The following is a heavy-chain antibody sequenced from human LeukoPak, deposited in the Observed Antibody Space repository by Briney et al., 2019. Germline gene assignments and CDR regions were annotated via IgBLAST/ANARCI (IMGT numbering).Heavy chain of an antibody. V-gene: IGHV4-39*07. CDR3: ARDHYDSSGYWGIFDY. D-gene: IGHD3-22*01. CDR1: GGSISSSSYY. Sequence: SETLSLTCAVSGGSISSSSYYWGWIRQPPGKGLEWIGSIYYSGSTYYDPSLKSRVTISVDTSKNQFSLKLSSVTAADTAVYYCARDHYDSSGYWGIFDYWGQGTLVTVSS. CDR2: IYYSGST. J-gene: IGHJ4*02.